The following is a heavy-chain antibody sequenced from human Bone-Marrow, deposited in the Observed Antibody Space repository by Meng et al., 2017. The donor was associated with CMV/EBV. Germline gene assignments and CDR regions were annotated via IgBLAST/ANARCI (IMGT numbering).Heavy chain of an antibody. V-gene: IGHV1-18*01. D-gene: IGHD2/OR15-2a*01. Sequence: ASVKVSCKASEYTFTSYGINWLRQAPGQGLEWMGWISPYNGDTNYAPSLQARVTLTADTSTSTAYVDLRSLRSDDTAVYYCATGPTHENFDFWGQGTLVTVSS. J-gene: IGHJ4*02. CDR3: ATGPTHENFDF. CDR1: EYTFTSYG. CDR2: ISPYNGDT.